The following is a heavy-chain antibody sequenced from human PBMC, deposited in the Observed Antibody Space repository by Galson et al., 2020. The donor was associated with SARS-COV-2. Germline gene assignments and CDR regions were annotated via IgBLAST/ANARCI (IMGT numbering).Heavy chain of an antibody. J-gene: IGHJ4*02. CDR1: GFTFSSYW. V-gene: IGHV3-7*01. Sequence: GGSLRLSCAASGFTFSSYWMSWVRQAPGKGLEWVANIKQDGSDKYYVDAVKGRFTISRDNAKNSLYVQMNSLRAEDTAVYYCARSHNSGSGRLFDYWGQGNLVTVSS. CDR2: IKQDGSDK. CDR3: ARSHNSGSGRLFDY. D-gene: IGHD3-10*01.